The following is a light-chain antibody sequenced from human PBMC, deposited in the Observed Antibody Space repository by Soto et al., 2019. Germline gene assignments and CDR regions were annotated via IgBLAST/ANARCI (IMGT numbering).Light chain of an antibody. J-gene: IGKJ4*01. CDR1: QSLDNY. CDR3: QKRGHWPS. Sequence: EIVLTQSPATLSLSPGERATLSCRASQSLDNYLAWYQHKPGQAPRLLIYDASTRATDIPARFSGSGSGTDFTLTISSLEPEDFAVYYCQKRGHWPSFGGGTKAEIK. CDR2: DAS. V-gene: IGKV3-11*01.